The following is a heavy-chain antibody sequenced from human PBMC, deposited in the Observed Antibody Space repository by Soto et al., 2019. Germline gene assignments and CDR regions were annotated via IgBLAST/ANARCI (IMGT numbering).Heavy chain of an antibody. J-gene: IGHJ6*02. D-gene: IGHD3-10*01. V-gene: IGHV1-2*04. Sequence: ASVKVSCKASGYTFTGYYMHWVRQAPGQGLEWMGWINPNSGGTNYAQKFQGWVTMTRDTSISTAYMELSRLRSDDTAVYYCARDTNYYGSGSYYTPYYYYGMDVWGQGTTVTVSS. CDR3: ARDTNYYGSGSYYTPYYYYGMDV. CDR1: GYTFTGYY. CDR2: INPNSGGT.